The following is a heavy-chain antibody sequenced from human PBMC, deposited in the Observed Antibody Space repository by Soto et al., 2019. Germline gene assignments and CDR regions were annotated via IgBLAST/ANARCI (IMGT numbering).Heavy chain of an antibody. CDR2: IHYTDIT. J-gene: IGHJ4*02. V-gene: IGHV4-59*01. CDR3: ARNSRTDVFSLGHFAN. D-gene: IGHD3-16*01. Sequence: SETLSLTCTISGGSITNDYWSWIRQPPGKGLEWIGYIHYTDITNYNPSLKSRVIMATDTPKNQISLTLRSVSAADTAVYFCARNSRTDVFSLGHFANWGRGTQVTVS. CDR1: GGSITNDY.